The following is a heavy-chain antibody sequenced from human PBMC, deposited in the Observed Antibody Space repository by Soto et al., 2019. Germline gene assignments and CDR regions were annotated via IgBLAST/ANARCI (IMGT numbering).Heavy chain of an antibody. J-gene: IGHJ6*02. CDR2: IYSGGST. D-gene: IGHD3-10*01. CDR3: ARDLDYYGSGSYYRTYYGMDV. V-gene: IGHV3-53*01. CDR1: GFTVSSNY. Sequence: PGGSLRLSCAASGFTVSSNYMSWVRQAPGKGLEWVSVIYSGGSTYYADSVKGRFTISRDNSKNTLYLQMNSLRAEDTAVYYCARDLDYYGSGSYYRTYYGMDVWGQGTTVTVSS.